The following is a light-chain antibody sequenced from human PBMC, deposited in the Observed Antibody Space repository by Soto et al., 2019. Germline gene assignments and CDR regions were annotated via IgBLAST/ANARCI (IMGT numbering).Light chain of an antibody. J-gene: IGLJ2*01. Sequence: QSALTQPPSVSGAPGQRVTMSCTGSSSNIGAGYDVHWYQQIPGTAPKLLIYGNSNRPSGVPDRFSGSNSGTSASLAITGLQAEDEADYYCQSYDSSLSGHVVFGGGTKLTVL. CDR3: QSYDSSLSGHVV. CDR1: SSNIGAGYD. CDR2: GNS. V-gene: IGLV1-40*01.